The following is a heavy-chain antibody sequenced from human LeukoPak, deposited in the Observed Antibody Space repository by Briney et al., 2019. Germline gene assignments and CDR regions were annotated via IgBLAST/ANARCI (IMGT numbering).Heavy chain of an antibody. J-gene: IGHJ6*02. CDR3: ARDGGNNSWYGMDV. CDR2: IYRVGST. D-gene: IGHD4-23*01. V-gene: IGHV3-66*01. Sequence: GGSLRLSCAASGFTFSSYEMNWVRQAPGKGLEWVSIIYRVGSTFYADSVEGRFTISRDNSKNTLYLQMNSLRVEDTAIYYCARDGGNNSWYGMDVRGQGTTVTVSS. CDR1: GFTFSSYE.